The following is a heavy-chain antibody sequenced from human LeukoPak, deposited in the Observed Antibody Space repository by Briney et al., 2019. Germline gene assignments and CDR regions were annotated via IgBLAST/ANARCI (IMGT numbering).Heavy chain of an antibody. J-gene: IGHJ3*02. CDR2: IIPIRGIA. Sequence: GASVKVSCKASGGTFSSYAISWVRQAPGQGLEWMGRIIPIRGIANYAQKFQGRVTITADKSTSTAYMELSSLRSEDTAVYFCARDPANGRPDDYDIWGQGTMVTVSS. V-gene: IGHV1-69*04. CDR3: ARDPANGRPDDYDI. D-gene: IGHD1-26*01. CDR1: GGTFSSYA.